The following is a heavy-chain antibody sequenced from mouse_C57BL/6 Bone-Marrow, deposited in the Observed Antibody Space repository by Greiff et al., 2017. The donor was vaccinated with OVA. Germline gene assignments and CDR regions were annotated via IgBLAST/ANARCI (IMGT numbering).Heavy chain of an antibody. J-gene: IGHJ3*01. CDR3: TDYYGSSSAY. V-gene: IGHV6-3*01. CDR2: IRLKSDNYAT. Sequence: EVKVEESGGGLVQPGGSMKLSCVASGFTFSNYWMNWVRQSPEKGLEWVAQIRLKSDNYATHYAESVKGRFTISRDDSKSSVYLQMNNLRAEDTGIYYCTDYYGSSSAYWGQGTLVTVSA. D-gene: IGHD1-1*01. CDR1: GFTFSNYW.